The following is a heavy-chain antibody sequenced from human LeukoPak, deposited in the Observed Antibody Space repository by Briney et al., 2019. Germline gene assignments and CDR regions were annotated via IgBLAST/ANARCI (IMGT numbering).Heavy chain of an antibody. D-gene: IGHD2-2*01. Sequence: PGGSLRLSCAASGFTFSSYAMSWVRQAPGKGLEWVSAISGSGGSTYYADSVKGRFTISRDNSRNTLYLQVNSLRAEDTAVYYCAKDGMYQLLRKTYNWFDPWGQGTLVTVSS. V-gene: IGHV3-23*01. CDR1: GFTFSSYA. CDR3: AKDGMYQLLRKTYNWFDP. J-gene: IGHJ5*02. CDR2: ISGSGGST.